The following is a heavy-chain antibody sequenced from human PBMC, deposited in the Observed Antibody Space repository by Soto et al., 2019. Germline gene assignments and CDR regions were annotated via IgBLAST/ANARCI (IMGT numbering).Heavy chain of an antibody. CDR2: IYYSGST. Sequence: PSETLSLTCTVSGGSISSYYWSWIRQPPGKGLEWIGYIYYSGSTNYNPSLKSRVTISVDTSKNQFSLKLSSVTAADTAVYYCARRRSNYYMDVWGKGTTVTVSS. V-gene: IGHV4-59*08. CDR1: GGSISSYY. CDR3: ARRRSNYYMDV. J-gene: IGHJ6*03.